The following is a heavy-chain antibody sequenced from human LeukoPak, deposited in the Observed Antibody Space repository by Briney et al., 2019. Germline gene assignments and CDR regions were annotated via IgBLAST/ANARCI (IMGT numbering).Heavy chain of an antibody. CDR3: ARYYCSVTSCYGRYFDS. J-gene: IGHJ4*02. D-gene: IGHD2-2*01. Sequence: GGSLRLSCAASGFTFSSYEMNWVRQAPGKGLEWVSYIDSSGSNIHYADSVKGRFTISRDNAKNSLYLQMNSLKAEDTAVYYCARYYCSVTSCYGRYFDSWGQGILVTVSS. V-gene: IGHV3-48*03. CDR2: IDSSGSNI. CDR1: GFTFSSYE.